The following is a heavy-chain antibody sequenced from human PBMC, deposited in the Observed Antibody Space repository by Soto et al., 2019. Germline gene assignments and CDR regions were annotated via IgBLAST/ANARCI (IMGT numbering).Heavy chain of an antibody. V-gene: IGHV3-74*01. CDR3: ARDTPTLGVDY. Sequence: EVQLVESGGGLVQPGGSLRLFCAASGFTLSSYWMHWVRQAPGKGLMWVSHINGDGSDTSYADSVKGRFTISRDNAKNTVYLQMNSLRVEDTAVYYCARDTPTLGVDYWGQGTLVTVSS. J-gene: IGHJ4*02. D-gene: IGHD2-15*01. CDR2: INGDGSDT. CDR1: GFTLSSYW.